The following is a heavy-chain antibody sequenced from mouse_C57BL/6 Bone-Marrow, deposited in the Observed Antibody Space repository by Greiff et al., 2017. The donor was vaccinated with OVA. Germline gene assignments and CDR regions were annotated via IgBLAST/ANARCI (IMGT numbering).Heavy chain of an antibody. Sequence: EVKLLESGPGLVKPSQSLSLTCSVTGYSFTSGYYWYWIRQSPGNKLGWMGFIRYDGSNNYNPSFKNRISITRDTTKNQFVQKLHCVTTEDTATYYCARDHDPCYYAMDYWGQGTSVTVSA. J-gene: IGHJ4*01. V-gene: IGHV3-6*01. CDR3: ARDHDPCYYAMDY. CDR2: IRYDGSN. D-gene: IGHD2-3*01. CDR1: GYSFTSGYY.